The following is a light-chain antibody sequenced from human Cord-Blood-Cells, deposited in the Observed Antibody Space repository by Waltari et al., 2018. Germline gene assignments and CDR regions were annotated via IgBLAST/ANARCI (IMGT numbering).Light chain of an antibody. Sequence: QSALTQPASVSGSPGQSITLSCTGTRSAVGVYNYVSWYQQHPGKAHKLMIYEVRNRPSGVSNRFSGSKSGNTASLTISGLQAEDEADYYCSSYTSSSTWVFGGGTKLTVL. CDR3: SSYTSSSTWV. V-gene: IGLV2-14*01. J-gene: IGLJ3*02. CDR2: EVR. CDR1: RSAVGVYNY.